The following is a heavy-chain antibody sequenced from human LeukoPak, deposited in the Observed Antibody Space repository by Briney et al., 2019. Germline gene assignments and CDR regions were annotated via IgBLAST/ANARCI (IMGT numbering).Heavy chain of an antibody. CDR3: ATGYCSGGSCYYPGHFDY. V-gene: IGHV3-21*01. CDR2: ISNSSSNI. D-gene: IGHD2-15*01. CDR1: GFTFSSYN. Sequence: GGSLRLSCAASGFTFSSYNMSWFRQAPGKRVQWVSSISNSSSNIYYADSVKGRFTISRDNAKNSLYLQMNSLRAEDTAVYYCATGYCSGGSCYYPGHFDYWGQGTLVTVSS. J-gene: IGHJ4*02.